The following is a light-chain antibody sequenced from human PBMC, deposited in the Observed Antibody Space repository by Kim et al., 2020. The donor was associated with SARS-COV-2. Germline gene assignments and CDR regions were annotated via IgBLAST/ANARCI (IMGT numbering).Light chain of an antibody. CDR1: QGISSW. J-gene: IGKJ4*01. CDR3: QQANSFPLT. V-gene: IGKV1-12*01. Sequence: SASVGDRVTINCRASQGISSWLAWYQQKPGKAPKLLIYASSRLQSEVPSRFSGSEAETDFTLTISSLQPEDFATYYCQQANSFPLTFGGGTKLEI. CDR2: ASS.